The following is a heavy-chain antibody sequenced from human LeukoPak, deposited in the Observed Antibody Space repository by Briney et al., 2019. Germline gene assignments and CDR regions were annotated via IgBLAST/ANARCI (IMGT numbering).Heavy chain of an antibody. CDR3: ARDVVPAAISYYFDY. Sequence: GGSLRLSCAASGFTFSSYWTSWVRQAPGKGLEWVANIKQDGSEKYYVDSVKGRFTISRDNAKNPLYLQMNSLRAEDTAVYYCARDVVPAAISYYFDYWGQGTLVTVSS. CDR1: GFTFSSYW. CDR2: IKQDGSEK. D-gene: IGHD2-2*01. V-gene: IGHV3-7*01. J-gene: IGHJ4*02.